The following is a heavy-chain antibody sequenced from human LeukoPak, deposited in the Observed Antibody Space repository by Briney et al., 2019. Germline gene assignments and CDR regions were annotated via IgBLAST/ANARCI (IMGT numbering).Heavy chain of an antibody. CDR1: GGTFSSYA. CDR3: ARLHPVQGYRESGYYYYYGMDV. V-gene: IGHV1-69*01. CDR2: IIPIFGTA. D-gene: IGHD5-18*01. J-gene: IGHJ6*04. Sequence: SVKVSCKASGGTFSSYAISWVRQAPGQGLEWMGGIIPIFGTANYAQKFQGRVTITADESTGTAYMELSSLRSEDTAVYYCARLHPVQGYRESGYYYYYGMDVWGKGTTVTVSS.